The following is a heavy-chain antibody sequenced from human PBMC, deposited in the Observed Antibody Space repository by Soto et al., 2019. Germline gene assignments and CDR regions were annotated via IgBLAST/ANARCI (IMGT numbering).Heavy chain of an antibody. Sequence: KPSETLSLTCAVYGGSFSGYYWSWIRQPPGKRLEWIGEINHSGSTNYNPSLKSRVTISVDTSKNQFSLKLSSVTAADTAVYYCAGGYCTNGVCFNPYWFDPWGQGTLVTVSS. CDR3: AGGYCTNGVCFNPYWFDP. J-gene: IGHJ5*02. V-gene: IGHV4-34*01. CDR2: INHSGST. CDR1: GGSFSGYY. D-gene: IGHD2-8*01.